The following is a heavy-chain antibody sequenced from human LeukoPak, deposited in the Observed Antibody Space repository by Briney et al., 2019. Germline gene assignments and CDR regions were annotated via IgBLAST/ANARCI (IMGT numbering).Heavy chain of an antibody. V-gene: IGHV4-34*01. D-gene: IGHD2-2*01. CDR2: INHSGST. CDR3: ARGVVPAATI. Sequence: SETLSLTCAVYGGSFSGYYWSWIRQPPGKGLEWIGEINHSGSTNYNPSLKSRVTISVDTSKNQFSLKLSSMTAADTAVYYCARGVVPAATIWGQGTLVTVSS. J-gene: IGHJ4*02. CDR1: GGSFSGYY.